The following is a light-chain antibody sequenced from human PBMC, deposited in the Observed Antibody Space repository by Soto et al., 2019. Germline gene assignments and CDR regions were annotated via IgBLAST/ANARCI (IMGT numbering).Light chain of an antibody. CDR2: GAS. Sequence: EIVMTQSPGTLSASPGERATLCCRASQSVSSNLAWYQQRPGQAPRLLIYGASTRATGIPARFTGSGSGTEFTLTISSLQSADFAVYHCQQYNNWPLLTFGPGTKVDIK. CDR3: QQYNNWPLLT. V-gene: IGKV3-15*01. J-gene: IGKJ3*01. CDR1: QSVSSN.